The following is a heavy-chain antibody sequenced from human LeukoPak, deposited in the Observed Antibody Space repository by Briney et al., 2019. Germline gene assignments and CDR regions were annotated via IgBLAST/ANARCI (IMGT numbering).Heavy chain of an antibody. Sequence: GGSLRLSCAASGFTFSSYSMNWVRQAPGKGLEGVSGINWNGGSTGYADSVKGRFTISRDNAKNSLYLQMNSLRAEDTALYYCARDLVEGFWSGYFSYYYYYYMDVWGKGTTVTVSS. D-gene: IGHD3-3*01. V-gene: IGHV3-20*04. CDR2: INWNGGST. J-gene: IGHJ6*03. CDR3: ARDLVEGFWSGYFSYYYYYYMDV. CDR1: GFTFSSYS.